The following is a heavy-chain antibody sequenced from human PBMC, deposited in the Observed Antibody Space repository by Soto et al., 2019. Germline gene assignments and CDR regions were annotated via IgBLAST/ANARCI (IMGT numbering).Heavy chain of an antibody. V-gene: IGHV3-30-3*01. CDR2: ISYDGSNK. D-gene: IGHD3-10*01. J-gene: IGHJ4*02. CDR1: GFTFSSYA. Sequence: QVQLVESGGGVVQPGRSLRLSCAASGFTFSSYAMHWVRQAPGKGLEWVAVISYDGSNKYYADSVKGRFTISRDNSKNTLYLQMNSLRAEDTAVYYCARGTDMVRGANPPFDYWGQGTLVTVSS. CDR3: ARGTDMVRGANPPFDY.